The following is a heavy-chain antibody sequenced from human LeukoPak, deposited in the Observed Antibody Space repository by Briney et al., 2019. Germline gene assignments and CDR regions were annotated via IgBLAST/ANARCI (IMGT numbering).Heavy chain of an antibody. D-gene: IGHD1-26*01. V-gene: IGHV3-15*01. CDR3: TTDGSTTLSNTFDD. J-gene: IGHJ4*02. CDR2: MKSRNRGETV. CDR1: GFTFSDAW. Sequence: GGSLRLSCAATGFTFSDAWMNWVRLAPGKGLEWVGRMKSRNRGETVDYAAPVKGRFTISRDDSKTTVYLQMNSLKTEDTAIYYCTTDGSTTLSNTFDDWGQGTLVTVSS.